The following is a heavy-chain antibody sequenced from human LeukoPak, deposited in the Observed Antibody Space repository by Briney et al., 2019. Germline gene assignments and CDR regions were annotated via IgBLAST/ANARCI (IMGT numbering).Heavy chain of an antibody. V-gene: IGHV3-11*01. Sequence: GGSLRLSCAASGFTSSDYYMSWIRQAPGKGLEWVSYISSSGSTIYYADSVKGRFTISRDNAKNSLYLQMNSLRAEDTAVYYCARDFRLYNWFNPWGQGTLVTVSS. CDR3: ARDFRLYNWFNP. CDR2: ISSSGSTI. CDR1: GFTSSDYY. J-gene: IGHJ5*02.